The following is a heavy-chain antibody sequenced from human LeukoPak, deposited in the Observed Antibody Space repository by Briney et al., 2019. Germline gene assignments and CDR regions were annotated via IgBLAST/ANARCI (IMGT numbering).Heavy chain of an antibody. CDR1: GYTFTSYA. V-gene: IGHV1-3*03. CDR3: ARPYYYDSSGWDAFDI. J-gene: IGHJ3*02. CDR2: INAGNGNT. D-gene: IGHD3-22*01. Sequence: ASVKVSCKASGYTFTSYAMHWVRQAPGQRLEWMGWINAGNGNTKYSQEFQGRVTITRDTSASTAYMELSSLRSEDMAVYYRARPYYYDSSGWDAFDIWGQGTMVTVSS.